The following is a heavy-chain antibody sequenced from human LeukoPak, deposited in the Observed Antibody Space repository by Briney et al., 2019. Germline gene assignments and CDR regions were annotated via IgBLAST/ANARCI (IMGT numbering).Heavy chain of an antibody. V-gene: IGHV4-34*01. Sequence: SETLSLTCAVYGGSFSGYYWSWIRQPPGKGLEWIGEINHSGSTNYNPSLKSRVTISVDTSKNQFSMKLSSVTAADTAVYYCARGKNWFDPWGQGTLVTVSS. CDR1: GGSFSGYY. CDR2: INHSGST. J-gene: IGHJ5*02. CDR3: ARGKNWFDP.